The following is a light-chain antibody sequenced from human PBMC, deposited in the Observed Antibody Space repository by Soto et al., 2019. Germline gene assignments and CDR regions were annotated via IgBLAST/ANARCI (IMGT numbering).Light chain of an antibody. V-gene: IGLV2-14*01. CDR2: DVS. Sequence: QSALTQPASVSGSPGQSITISCTGTSSDVGGYNYVSWYQQHPGKAPKLMIYDVSHRPSGDSNRFSGSKSGNTASLTISGLQAEDEADYYCSSYSSSSTLDFGTGTKLNVL. CDR1: SSDVGGYNY. CDR3: SSYSSSSTLD. J-gene: IGLJ1*01.